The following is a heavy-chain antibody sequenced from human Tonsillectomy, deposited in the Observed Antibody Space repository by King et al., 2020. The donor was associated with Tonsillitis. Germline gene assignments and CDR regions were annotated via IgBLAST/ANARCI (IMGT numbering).Heavy chain of an antibody. J-gene: IGHJ4*02. CDR2: IIPIFGTA. Sequence: QLVQSGAEVKKPGSSAKVSCKASGGTFSSYAISWVRQAPGQGREWMGGIIPIFGTANYAQKFQGRVTITADESTSTAYMELSSLRSEDTAVYYCARDQWVIGGGWSAFDYWGQATLVTVSS. D-gene: IGHD6-19*01. V-gene: IGHV1-69*01. CDR1: GGTFSSYA. CDR3: ARDQWVIGGGWSAFDY.